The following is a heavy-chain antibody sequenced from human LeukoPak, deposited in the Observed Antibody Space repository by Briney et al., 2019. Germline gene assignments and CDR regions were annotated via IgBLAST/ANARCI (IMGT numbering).Heavy chain of an antibody. CDR3: ARAFVSTGGFDY. CDR1: GGSISSSNCY. CDR2: IYYSGNS. Sequence: SETLSLTCTVSGGSISSSNCYWGWIRQTPGKGLEWIGSIYYSGNSYSNPSLKSRVTISVDRSKHQFSLKLSSVTAADTAVYFSARAFVSTGGFDYWGQGTLVTVSS. V-gene: IGHV4-39*07. J-gene: IGHJ4*02. D-gene: IGHD1-14*01.